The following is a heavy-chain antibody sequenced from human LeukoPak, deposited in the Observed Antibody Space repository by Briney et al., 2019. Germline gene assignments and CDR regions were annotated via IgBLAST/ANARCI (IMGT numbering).Heavy chain of an antibody. CDR3: ARDQGAVSGDGMDV. Sequence: PSETLSLTCSVSGISIGSYYWSWIRQPPGKGLEWIGYIYYSGSTNYNPSLKSRVTVSVDTSKNQFSLKLSSVTAADTAVYYCARDQGAVSGDGMDVWGQGTTVTVSS. D-gene: IGHD1-26*01. CDR1: GISIGSYY. V-gene: IGHV4-59*01. J-gene: IGHJ6*02. CDR2: IYYSGST.